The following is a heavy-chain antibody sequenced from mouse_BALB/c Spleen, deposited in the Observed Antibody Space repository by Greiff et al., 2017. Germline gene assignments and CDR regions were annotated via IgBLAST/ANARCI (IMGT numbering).Heavy chain of an antibody. CDR2: IYPGDGDT. Sequence: QIHVKQSGAELVRPGSSVKISCQASGFAFSSYWMNWGKQRPGQGLEWIGQIYPGDGDTNYNGKFKGKATLTADKSTSTSYMQLSSLTSEDSAVYFCARSIFDYWGQGTTLTVSS. CDR1: GFAFSSYW. V-gene: IGHV1-80*01. CDR3: ARSIFDY. J-gene: IGHJ2*01. D-gene: IGHD2-3*01.